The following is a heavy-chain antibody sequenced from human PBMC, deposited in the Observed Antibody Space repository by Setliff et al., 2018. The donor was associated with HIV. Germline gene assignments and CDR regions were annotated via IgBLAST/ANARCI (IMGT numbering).Heavy chain of an antibody. V-gene: IGHV3-23*01. Sequence: GWSLRLSCAASGFTFNTYAMNWVRQAPGKGLEWVAVISGSGNRTYYADSVKGRLNISRDNSEKVLYMQMNSLRAEDTAVYYCAKCGGDYYDSSGTTYYGMDVWGQGTTVTVSS. J-gene: IGHJ6*02. CDR1: GFTFNTYA. CDR3: AKCGGDYYDSSGTTYYGMDV. D-gene: IGHD3-22*01. CDR2: ISGSGNRT.